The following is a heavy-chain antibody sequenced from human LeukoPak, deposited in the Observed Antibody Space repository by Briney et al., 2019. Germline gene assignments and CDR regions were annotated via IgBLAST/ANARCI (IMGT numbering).Heavy chain of an antibody. CDR3: AKVSYHYYGSGSYVLDY. J-gene: IGHJ4*02. CDR1: GFTFSRYA. V-gene: IGHV3-23*01. Sequence: GGSLRLSCAASGFTFSRYAMSWVRQAPGTGLEWVSVISGSGGSTYYADSVKGRFTISRDNSKNTLYLQMNSLRAEDTAVYYCAKVSYHYYGSGSYVLDYWGQGTLVTASS. CDR2: ISGSGGST. D-gene: IGHD3-10*01.